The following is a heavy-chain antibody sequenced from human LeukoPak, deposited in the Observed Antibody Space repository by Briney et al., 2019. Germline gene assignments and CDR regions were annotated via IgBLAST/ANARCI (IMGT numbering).Heavy chain of an antibody. D-gene: IGHD3-10*01. V-gene: IGHV3-30*18. Sequence: GGSLRLSCAASGFTFSSYGMHWVRQAPGKGLEWVAVISYDGSNKYYADSVKGRFTISRDNSKNTLYLQMNSLRAEDTAVYYCAKDLGVGAAGSSYFGMDVWGQGITVTVSS. J-gene: IGHJ6*02. CDR3: AKDLGVGAAGSSYFGMDV. CDR1: GFTFSSYG. CDR2: ISYDGSNK.